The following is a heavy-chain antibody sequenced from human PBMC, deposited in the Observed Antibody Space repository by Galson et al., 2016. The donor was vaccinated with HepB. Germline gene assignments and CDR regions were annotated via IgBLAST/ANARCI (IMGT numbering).Heavy chain of an antibody. CDR2: MKSNPDGGTT. J-gene: IGHJ4*02. CDR3: ATGVKT. CDR1: GLTFRNLW. Sequence: SLRLSCAVSGLTFRNLWMDWVRQSPGKGLEWVGRMKSNPDGGTTEYAAPVKGRFTISRDDSKNTLFLEMTSLRAEDTAVYYCATGVKTWGQGTLVTVSS. D-gene: IGHD3-16*01. V-gene: IGHV3-15*01.